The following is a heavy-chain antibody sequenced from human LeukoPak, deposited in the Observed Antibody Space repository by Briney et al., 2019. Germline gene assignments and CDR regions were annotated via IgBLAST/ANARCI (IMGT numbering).Heavy chain of an antibody. CDR1: AFTFSSYE. Sequence: GGTLRLSCAASAFTFSSYELNCVPHAPGRGREWGSYISSSGTTIYYAESVKGRFTISRDNAKNSLYLQMNSLRAEDTAVYYCARVDYGDYGSAFDIWGQGTMVTVSS. CDR3: ARVDYGDYGSAFDI. CDR2: ISSSGTTI. J-gene: IGHJ3*02. D-gene: IGHD4-17*01. V-gene: IGHV3-48*03.